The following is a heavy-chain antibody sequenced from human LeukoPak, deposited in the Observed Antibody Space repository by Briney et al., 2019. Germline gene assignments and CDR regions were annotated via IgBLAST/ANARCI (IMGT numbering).Heavy chain of an antibody. CDR1: GFTFSTYS. CDR2: ISYSSSTI. J-gene: IGHJ4*02. D-gene: IGHD6-19*01. CDR3: ARDTVAAFHYFDY. Sequence: GGSLRLSCAASGFTFSTYSVNWVRQAPGKGLEWVSYISYSSSTISYADSVKGRFTISRDNAKNSLYLQMNSLRAEDTAVYYCARDTVAAFHYFDYWGQGTLVTVTS. V-gene: IGHV3-48*01.